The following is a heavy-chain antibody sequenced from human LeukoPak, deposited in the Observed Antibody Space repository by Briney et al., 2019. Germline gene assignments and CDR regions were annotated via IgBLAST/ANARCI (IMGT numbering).Heavy chain of an antibody. Sequence: PSETLSLTCTVSGGSISSSSYYWGWIRRPPGKGLEWIGSIYYSGSTYYNPSLKSRVTISVDTSKNQFSLKLSSVTAADTAVYYCATLPHDYDILTGYAFDIWGQGTMVTVSS. V-gene: IGHV4-39*07. CDR1: GGSISSSSYY. D-gene: IGHD3-9*01. J-gene: IGHJ3*02. CDR3: ATLPHDYDILTGYAFDI. CDR2: IYYSGST.